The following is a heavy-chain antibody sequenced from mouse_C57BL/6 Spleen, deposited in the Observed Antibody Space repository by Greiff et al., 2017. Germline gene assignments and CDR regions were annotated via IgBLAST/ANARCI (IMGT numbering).Heavy chain of an antibody. Sequence: EVKLVESGGGLVKPGGSLKLSCAASGFTFSSYAMSWVRQTPEKRLEWVATISDGGSYTYYPDNVKGRFTISRDNAKNNLYLQMSHLKSEDTAMYYCARDTSYYGYDVGFAYWGQGTLVTVSA. CDR1: GFTFSSYA. CDR3: ARDTSYYGYDVGFAY. CDR2: ISDGGSYT. D-gene: IGHD2-9*01. J-gene: IGHJ3*01. V-gene: IGHV5-4*01.